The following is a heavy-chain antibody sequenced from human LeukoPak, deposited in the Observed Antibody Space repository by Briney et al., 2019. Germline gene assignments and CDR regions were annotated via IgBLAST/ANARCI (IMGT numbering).Heavy chain of an antibody. D-gene: IGHD3-3*01. CDR3: ARITIFGVSYYYFDY. J-gene: IGHJ4*02. CDR1: GGSISSSSYY. V-gene: IGHV4-39*07. Sequence: PSETLSLTCTVSGGSISSSSYYWGWIRQPPGTGLEWIGSIYYSGSTYYNPSLKSRVTISVDTSKNQFSLKLSSVTAADTAVYYCARITIFGVSYYYFDYWGQGTLVTVSS. CDR2: IYYSGST.